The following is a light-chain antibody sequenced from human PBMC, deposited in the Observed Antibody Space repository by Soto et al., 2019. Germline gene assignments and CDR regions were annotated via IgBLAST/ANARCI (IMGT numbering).Light chain of an antibody. CDR1: QSVSSN. J-gene: IGKJ1*01. V-gene: IGKV3-15*01. CDR2: GAS. Sequence: EIMMTLSPATLSVYPGESATLSGRVSQSVSSNLAWCQQKPGQAPRLLIYGASTRANGIPARLSGSGSGTEFTLTKSSLQSEDFAVYYCQQYNNWRPGTFGQGSKVDVK. CDR3: QQYNNWRPGT.